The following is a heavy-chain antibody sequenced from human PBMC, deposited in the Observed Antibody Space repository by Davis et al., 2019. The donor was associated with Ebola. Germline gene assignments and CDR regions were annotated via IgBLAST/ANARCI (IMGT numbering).Heavy chain of an antibody. V-gene: IGHV3-73*01. J-gene: IGHJ5*02. D-gene: IGHD3-16*01. CDR1: GFTFSGSA. CDR3: ARRGTGWFDP. Sequence: GESLKISCAASGFTFSGSAMHWVRQASGKGLEWVGRIRSKANSYATACAASVKGRFTISRDDSKNTAYLQMNSLKTEDTAVYYCARRGTGWFDPWGQGTLVTVSS. CDR2: IRSKANSYAT.